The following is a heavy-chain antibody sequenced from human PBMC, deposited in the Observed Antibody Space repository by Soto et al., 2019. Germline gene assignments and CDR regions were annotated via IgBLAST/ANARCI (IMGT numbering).Heavy chain of an antibody. Sequence: SETLSLTCAVSGGSLRSATYYWSWIRQHPGKGLEWIGYFYHSGSTYYKPSLRSRVTISLDTSKNQFSLNLRSVTDADTAIYYCAREETGNDALDIWGQGTLVTVSS. CDR1: GGSLRSATYY. V-gene: IGHV4-31*11. CDR2: FYHSGST. CDR3: AREETGNDALDI. J-gene: IGHJ3*02. D-gene: IGHD1-1*01.